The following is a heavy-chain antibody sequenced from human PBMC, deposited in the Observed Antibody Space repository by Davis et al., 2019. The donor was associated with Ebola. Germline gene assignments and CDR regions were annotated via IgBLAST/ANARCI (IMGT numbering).Heavy chain of an antibody. CDR2: INSDGSST. D-gene: IGHD3-10*01. V-gene: IGHV3-74*01. CDR1: GYTFTEHG. J-gene: IGHJ6*02. CDR3: ARETYYYGSGSYSYGMDV. Sequence: HTGGSLRLSCVASGYTFTEHGMHWVRQAPGKGLVWVSRINSDGSSTSYADSVKGRFTISRDNAKNTLYLQMNSLRAEDTAVYYCARETYYYGSGSYSYGMDVWGQGTTVTVSS.